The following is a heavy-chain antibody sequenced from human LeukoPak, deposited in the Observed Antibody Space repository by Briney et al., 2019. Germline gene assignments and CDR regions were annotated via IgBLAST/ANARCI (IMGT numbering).Heavy chain of an antibody. J-gene: IGHJ5*02. Sequence: GGSLRLSCAASGFTVSSNYMSWVRQAPGKGLEWVSVIYSGGSTYYADSVKGRFTISRDNSKNTLYLQMNSLRAEDTAVYYCARVLGSYGNNWSDPWGQGTLVTVSS. D-gene: IGHD5-18*01. V-gene: IGHV3-66*01. CDR1: GFTVSSNY. CDR2: IYSGGST. CDR3: ARVLGSYGNNWSDP.